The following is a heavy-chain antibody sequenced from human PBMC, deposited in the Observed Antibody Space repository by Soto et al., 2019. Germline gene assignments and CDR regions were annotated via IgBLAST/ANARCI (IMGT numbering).Heavy chain of an antibody. CDR3: ARRDIVVVVAAPSYYYGMYV. J-gene: IGHJ6*02. V-gene: IGHV1-69*13. D-gene: IGHD2-15*01. Sequence: SVKVSCKASGGTFSSYAISWVRQAPGEGLEWMGGIIPIVGTANYAQKFQGRVTITADESTSTAYMELSSLRSEDTAVYYCARRDIVVVVAAPSYYYGMYVWGQGTRVTVSS. CDR2: IIPIVGTA. CDR1: GGTFSSYA.